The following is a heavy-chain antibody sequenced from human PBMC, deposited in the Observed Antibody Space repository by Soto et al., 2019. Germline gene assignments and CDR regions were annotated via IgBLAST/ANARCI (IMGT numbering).Heavy chain of an antibody. D-gene: IGHD3-10*02. Sequence: SVKVSCKASGDTFSSYAISWVRQAPGKGLEWMGKISPTFGRTNYAQKFQGRLSISADDSTSTAYMELTSLESEDTAVYYCARDTLSSFAMEVSGQGTTVTVSS. CDR2: ISPTFGRT. J-gene: IGHJ6*02. V-gene: IGHV1-69*13. CDR3: ARDTLSSFAMEV. CDR1: GDTFSSYA.